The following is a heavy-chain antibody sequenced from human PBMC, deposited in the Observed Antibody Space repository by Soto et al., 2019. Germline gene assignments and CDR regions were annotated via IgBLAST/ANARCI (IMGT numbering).Heavy chain of an antibody. CDR1: GYTFTSYA. CDR2: INAGNGNT. CDR3: ARSPVLRFLEWLFYGMDV. Sequence: GASVKVSCKASGYTFTSYAMHWVRQAPGQRLEWMGWINAGNGNTKYSQKFQGRVTITRDTSASTAYMELSSLRSEDTAVYYCARSPVLRFLEWLFYGMDVWGQGTTVTVS. D-gene: IGHD3-3*01. J-gene: IGHJ6*02. V-gene: IGHV1-3*01.